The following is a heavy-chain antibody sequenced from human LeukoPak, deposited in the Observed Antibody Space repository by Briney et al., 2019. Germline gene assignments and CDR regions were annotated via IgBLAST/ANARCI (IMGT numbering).Heavy chain of an antibody. Sequence: SETLSLTCTVSGGCISSYYWSWIRQPPGKGLEWIGYIYYSGSTNYNPSLKSRVTISVDTSKNQFSLKLSSVTAADTAVYYCARGRITIFGVVIMYDYWGQGTLVTVSS. V-gene: IGHV4-59*01. CDR2: IYYSGST. J-gene: IGHJ4*02. D-gene: IGHD3-3*01. CDR1: GGCISSYY. CDR3: ARGRITIFGVVIMYDY.